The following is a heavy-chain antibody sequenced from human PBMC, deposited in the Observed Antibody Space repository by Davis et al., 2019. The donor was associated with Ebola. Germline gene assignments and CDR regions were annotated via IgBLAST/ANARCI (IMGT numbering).Heavy chain of an antibody. V-gene: IGHV1-69*13. D-gene: IGHD3-10*01. Sequence: AASVKVSCKASGYTLTSYAMHWVRQAPGQRLEWMGGIIPIFGTANYAQKFQGRVTITADESTSTAYMELSSLRSEDTAVYYCARGILLWFREGYYYGMDVWGQGTTVTVSS. CDR2: IIPIFGTA. J-gene: IGHJ6*02. CDR1: GYTLTSYA. CDR3: ARGILLWFREGYYYGMDV.